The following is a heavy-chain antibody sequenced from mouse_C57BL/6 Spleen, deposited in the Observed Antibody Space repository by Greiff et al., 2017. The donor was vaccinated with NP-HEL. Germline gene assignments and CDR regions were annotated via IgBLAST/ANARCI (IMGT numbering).Heavy chain of an antibody. CDR3: AMSKLLAWFAY. D-gene: IGHD1-1*01. CDR1: GYTFTDYN. Sequence: EVQLQQSGPELVKPGASVKIPCKASGYTFTDYNMDWVKQSHGKSLEWIGDINPNNGGTIYNQKFKGKATLTVDKSSSTAYMELRSLTSEDTAVYYCAMSKLLAWFAYWGQGTLVTVSA. J-gene: IGHJ3*01. CDR2: INPNNGGT. V-gene: IGHV1-18*01.